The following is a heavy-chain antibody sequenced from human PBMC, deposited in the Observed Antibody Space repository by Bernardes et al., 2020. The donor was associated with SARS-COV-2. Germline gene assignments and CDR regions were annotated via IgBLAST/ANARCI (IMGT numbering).Heavy chain of an antibody. CDR3: AKFLAGSSPHRTGAVTFFDY. V-gene: IGHV3-23*01. D-gene: IGHD4-17*01. J-gene: IGHJ4*02. Sequence: GGSLRLSCAASGFTFSSYAMSWVRQAPGKGPEWVSSISGSVGTTFYADPVKGRFTISRDNSKNTVHLQMNSLRAEDTAVYYCAKFLAGSSPHRTGAVTFFDYWGQGTLVTVSS. CDR2: ISGSVGTT. CDR1: GFTFSSYA.